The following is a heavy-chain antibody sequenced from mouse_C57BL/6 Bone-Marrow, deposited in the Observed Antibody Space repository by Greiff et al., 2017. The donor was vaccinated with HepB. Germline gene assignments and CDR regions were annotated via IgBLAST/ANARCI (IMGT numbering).Heavy chain of an antibody. J-gene: IGHJ1*03. V-gene: IGHV3-6*01. CDR2: ISYDGSN. D-gene: IGHD2-5*01. Sequence: ESGPGLVKPSQSLSLTCSVTGYSITSGYYWNWIRQFPGNKLEWMGYISYDGSNNYNPSLKNRISITRDTSKNQFFLKLNSVTTEDTATYYCATYSNFWYFDVWGTGTTVTVSS. CDR1: GYSITSGYY. CDR3: ATYSNFWYFDV.